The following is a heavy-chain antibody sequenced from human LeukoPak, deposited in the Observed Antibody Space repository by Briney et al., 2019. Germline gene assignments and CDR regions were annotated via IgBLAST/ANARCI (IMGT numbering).Heavy chain of an antibody. V-gene: IGHV4-34*01. J-gene: IGHJ6*03. D-gene: IGHD5-18*01. CDR3: ARAGRLRIQLRAEYYYYMDV. CDR2: INHSGST. CDR1: GGSFSGYY. Sequence: SETLSLTCAVYGGSFSGYYWSWIRQPPGKGLEWIGEINHSGSTNYNPSLKSRVTISVDTSKNQFSLKLSSVTAADTAVYYCARAGRLRIQLRAEYYYYMDVWGKGTTVTVSS.